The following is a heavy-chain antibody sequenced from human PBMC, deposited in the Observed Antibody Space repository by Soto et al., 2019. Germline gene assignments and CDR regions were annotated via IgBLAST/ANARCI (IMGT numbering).Heavy chain of an antibody. CDR1: GYTFSSYG. J-gene: IGHJ4*02. CDR3: ARDPSIVGASALDY. Sequence: ASVKVSCKASGYTFSSYGITWVRQAPGQGLEWMGWISAYNGNTNYAQKLQGRVTMTTDTSTSTAYMELRSLRSDDTAVYHCARDPSIVGASALDYWGQGTLVTVSS. CDR2: ISAYNGNT. D-gene: IGHD1-26*01. V-gene: IGHV1-18*01.